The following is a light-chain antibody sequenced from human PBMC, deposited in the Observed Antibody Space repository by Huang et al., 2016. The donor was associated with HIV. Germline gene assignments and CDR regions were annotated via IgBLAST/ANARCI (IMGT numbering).Light chain of an antibody. CDR2: SAS. CDR1: QNLNDN. Sequence: TLAGVPGERCTRSGRASQNLNDNVAWYHQKPGQDPRLLIESASTRATDIPARFSGSGSGTEFTRTINSPQSEDSAVYYCQQYDNWPETFGAGTKLEIK. V-gene: IGKV3-15*01. J-gene: IGKJ2*01. CDR3: QQYDNWPET.